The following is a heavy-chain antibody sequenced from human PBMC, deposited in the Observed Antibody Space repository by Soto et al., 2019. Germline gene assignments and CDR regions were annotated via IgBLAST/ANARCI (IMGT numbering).Heavy chain of an antibody. CDR1: GYRFTSYG. Sequence: ASVKVSCKAFGYRFTSYGIGWARQAPGQGLEWMGWMNPNSGNTGYAQKFQGRVTMTRNTSISTAYMELSSLRSEDTAVYYCAILDVLRFLEWLSDDAFDIWGQGTMVTVSS. CDR3: AILDVLRFLEWLSDDAFDI. CDR2: MNPNSGNT. V-gene: IGHV1-8*01. J-gene: IGHJ3*02. D-gene: IGHD3-3*01.